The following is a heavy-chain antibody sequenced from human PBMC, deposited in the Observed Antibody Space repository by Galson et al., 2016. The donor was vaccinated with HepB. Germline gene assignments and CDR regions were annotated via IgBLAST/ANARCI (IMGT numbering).Heavy chain of an antibody. CDR3: ARHVFHYGYFDY. J-gene: IGHJ4*02. CDR2: ITSSSTYI. D-gene: IGHD5/OR15-5a*01. Sequence: SLRLSCAASGFIFSTSSMNWVRQAPGKGLEWVSSITSSSTYIYYADSVKGRFTISRDNAKNSLYLEMNSLRAEDTALYFCARHVFHYGYFDYWGQGTLVTVSS. CDR1: GFIFSTSS. V-gene: IGHV3-21*01.